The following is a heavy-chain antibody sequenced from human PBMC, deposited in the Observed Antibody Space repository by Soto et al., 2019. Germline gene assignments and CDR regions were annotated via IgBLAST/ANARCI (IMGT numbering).Heavy chain of an antibody. CDR1: GGSISSSSYY. CDR2: IYYSGST. V-gene: IGHV4-39*02. Sequence: PSETLSLTCTVSGGSISSSSYYWGWIRHPPGKGLEWIGSIYYSGSTYYNPSLKSRVTISVDTSKNQFSLKLSSVTAADTAVYYCARDELAAALGWFDPWGQGTLVTVSS. J-gene: IGHJ5*02. D-gene: IGHD6-13*01. CDR3: ARDELAAALGWFDP.